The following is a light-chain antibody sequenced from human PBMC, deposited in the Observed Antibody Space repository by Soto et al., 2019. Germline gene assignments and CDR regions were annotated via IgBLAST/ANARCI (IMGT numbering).Light chain of an antibody. V-gene: IGKV1-39*01. Sequence: DIHMTQYPSALSASAGDRVTLTCRASQNIANLLNWYQQKPGKAPKLLIYAASSLQSEVPLRFSGSGSGTDFTLSISSLQPEDFATYDCQQTYSTPGFTFGPGTKVDIK. CDR2: AAS. CDR3: QQTYSTPGFT. J-gene: IGKJ3*01. CDR1: QNIANL.